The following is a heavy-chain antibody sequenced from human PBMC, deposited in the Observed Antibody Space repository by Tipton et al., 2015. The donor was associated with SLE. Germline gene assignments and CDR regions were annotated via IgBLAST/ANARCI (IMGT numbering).Heavy chain of an antibody. CDR1: GGSFSGYY. V-gene: IGHV4-59*12. CDR2: ISYSGST. Sequence: TLSLTCAVYGGSFSGYYWSWIRQPPGKGLEWIGYISYSGSTNYNPSLKSRVTISVDTSKNQFSLKLNSVTAADTAVYYCARGRYWGQGTLVTVSS. J-gene: IGHJ4*02. CDR3: ARGRY.